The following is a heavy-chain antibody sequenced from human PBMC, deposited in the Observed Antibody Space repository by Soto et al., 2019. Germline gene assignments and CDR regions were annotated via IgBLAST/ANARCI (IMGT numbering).Heavy chain of an antibody. D-gene: IGHD3-22*01. CDR3: ARKDNYYDSSGYYWAYYYYGMDV. CDR1: GYTFTSYG. Sequence: ASVKVSCKASGYTFTSYGISWVRQAPGQGLEWMRWISAYNGNTNYAQKLQGRVTMTTDTSTSTAYMELRSLRSDDTAVYYCARKDNYYDSSGYYWAYYYYGMDVWGQGTTV. V-gene: IGHV1-18*01. CDR2: ISAYNGNT. J-gene: IGHJ6*02.